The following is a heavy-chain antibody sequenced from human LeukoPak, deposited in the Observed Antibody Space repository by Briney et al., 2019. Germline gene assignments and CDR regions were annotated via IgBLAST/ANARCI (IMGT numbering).Heavy chain of an antibody. Sequence: PGGSLRPSCAASGFTFSSYAMHWVRQAPGKGLEWVAVISYDGSNKYYADSVKGRFTISRDNSKNTLYLQMNSLRAEDTAVYYCARDRHYYGSGSENWFDPWGQGTLVTVSS. CDR3: ARDRHYYGSGSENWFDP. J-gene: IGHJ5*02. CDR1: GFTFSSYA. V-gene: IGHV3-30*01. CDR2: ISYDGSNK. D-gene: IGHD3-10*01.